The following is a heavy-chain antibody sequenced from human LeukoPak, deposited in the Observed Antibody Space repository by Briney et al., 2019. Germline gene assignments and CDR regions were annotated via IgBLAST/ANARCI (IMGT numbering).Heavy chain of an antibody. D-gene: IGHD4-23*01. Sequence: PGGSLRLSCAASGFTFSSYWMNWVRQAPGKGLVCVSRIASDGSSTTYADSVKGRFSISRDNAKNTLYLQMNSLRVEDTAVYYCARGRPHGNDYWGQGTLVTVSS. CDR3: ARGRPHGNDY. V-gene: IGHV3-74*01. J-gene: IGHJ4*02. CDR1: GFTFSSYW. CDR2: IASDGSST.